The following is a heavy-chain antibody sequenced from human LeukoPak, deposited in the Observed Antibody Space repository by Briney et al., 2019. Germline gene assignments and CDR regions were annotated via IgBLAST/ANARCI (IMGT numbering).Heavy chain of an antibody. CDR1: GGSISRYY. J-gene: IGHJ3*02. CDR2: IYYSGST. D-gene: IGHD6-13*01. V-gene: IGHV4-59*08. CDR3: ARFSSSWYKADAFDI. Sequence: SETLSLTCTLSGGSISRYYWSWIRQPPGKGLEWIGYIYYSGSTNYNPSLKSRVTISVDTSKNQFSLKLSSVTAADTAVYYCARFSSSWYKADAFDIWGQGTMVTVSS.